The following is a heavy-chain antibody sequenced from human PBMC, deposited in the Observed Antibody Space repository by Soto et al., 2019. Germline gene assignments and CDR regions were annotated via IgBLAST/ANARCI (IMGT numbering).Heavy chain of an antibody. CDR2: IKQDGSEK. CDR3: ARDLGYQTLDY. J-gene: IGHJ4*02. CDR1: GLTFSSSW. Sequence: EVQLVESGGGLVQPGGSLRLSCAASGLTFSSSWMSWARQAPGKGLEWVANIKQDGSEKYYLDSVKGRFTISRDNAKNSLYLQMNSLRAEDTAVYYCARDLGYQTLDYWGQGTLVTVS. D-gene: IGHD6-25*01. V-gene: IGHV3-7*01.